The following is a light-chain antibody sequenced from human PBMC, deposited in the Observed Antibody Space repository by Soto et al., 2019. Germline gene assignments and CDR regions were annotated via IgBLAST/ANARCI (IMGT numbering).Light chain of an antibody. CDR2: GAS. CDR3: LQHTNYPWT. J-gene: IGKJ1*01. Sequence: DIQMTQSPSSLSPSVGDRVTITCRASQGIGNDLGWYQQKPGKAPKLLIYGASSLQSGVPSRFSGSGSGPEFTLTISSLQPEDSATYYCLQHTNYPWTFGQGTKVDIK. CDR1: QGIGND. V-gene: IGKV1-17*01.